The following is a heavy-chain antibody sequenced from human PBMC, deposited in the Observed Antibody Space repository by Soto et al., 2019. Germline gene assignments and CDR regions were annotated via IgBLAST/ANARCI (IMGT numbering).Heavy chain of an antibody. D-gene: IGHD1-1*01. CDR3: ASSTGTPLNYYYHYGMDV. CDR1: GYTSTNYG. V-gene: IGHV1-18*01. J-gene: IGHJ6*02. Sequence: GASVKVSCKASGYTSTNYGISWVRQAPGQGLEWMGWISAYTGNTKYSQKLQARVTMTTDTSTSTAYMELRSLRSDDTAIYYCASSTGTPLNYYYHYGMDVWGQGITVTVS. CDR2: ISAYTGNT.